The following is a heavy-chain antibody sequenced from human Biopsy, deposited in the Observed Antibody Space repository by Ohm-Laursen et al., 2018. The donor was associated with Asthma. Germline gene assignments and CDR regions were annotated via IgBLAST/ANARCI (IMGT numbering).Heavy chain of an antibody. CDR3: ARIPRRSGSYFVDY. CDR2: IHHSGTS. V-gene: IGHV4-31*03. CDR1: GDSITSGGCC. Sequence: TLSLTCPVSGDSITSGGCCWNWIRQHPGKGLEWIGYIHHSGTSYFNPSLKSRVSFSRDTSKNQLSLRLSSVTAADTAMYYCARIPRRSGSYFVDYWGQGTLVTVSS. J-gene: IGHJ4*02. D-gene: IGHD3-22*01.